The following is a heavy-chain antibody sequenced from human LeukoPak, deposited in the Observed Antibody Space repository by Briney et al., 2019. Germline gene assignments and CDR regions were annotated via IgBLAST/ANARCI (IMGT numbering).Heavy chain of an antibody. CDR2: IYSTGST. CDR3: AREGTSGTHLNWFDP. D-gene: IGHD1-1*01. V-gene: IGHV4-4*07. Sequence: SETLSLTCTVSGGSISNYYWSWIRQPAGKGLEWIGRIYSTGSTNYSPSLKSRVTLSVDTSKNQFSLKLSSVTAADTAVYYCAREGTSGTHLNWFDPWGQGTLVTVSS. CDR1: GGSISNYY. J-gene: IGHJ5*02.